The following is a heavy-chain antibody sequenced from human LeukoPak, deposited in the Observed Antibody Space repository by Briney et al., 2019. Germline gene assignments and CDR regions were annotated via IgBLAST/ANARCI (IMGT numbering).Heavy chain of an antibody. V-gene: IGHV1-18*01. J-gene: IGHJ6*03. Sequence: ASVKVSCKTSGYTFTSYGISWVRQAPGQGLEWMGWISAYNGNTHSAQKLQGRVTMTTDTSTSTAYMELRSLRSDDTAVYYCARVSYYGSGSYYPMYYYYYMDVWGKGTTVTISS. D-gene: IGHD3-10*01. CDR3: ARVSYYGSGSYYPMYYYYYMDV. CDR1: GYTFTSYG. CDR2: ISAYNGNT.